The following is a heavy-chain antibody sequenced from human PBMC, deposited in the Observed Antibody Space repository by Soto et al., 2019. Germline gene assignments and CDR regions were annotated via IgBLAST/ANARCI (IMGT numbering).Heavy chain of an antibody. CDR2: FDPEDGET. CDR3: ATVAGGYDHLDY. CDR1: GYTLTELS. V-gene: IGHV1-24*01. J-gene: IGHJ4*02. Sequence: GASVKVSCKVSGYTLTELSMHWVRQAPGKGLEWMGGFDPEDGETIYAQKFQGRVTMTEDTSTDTAYMELSSLRSEDTAVYYCATVAGGYDHLDYWGQGTLVTVS. D-gene: IGHD5-12*01.